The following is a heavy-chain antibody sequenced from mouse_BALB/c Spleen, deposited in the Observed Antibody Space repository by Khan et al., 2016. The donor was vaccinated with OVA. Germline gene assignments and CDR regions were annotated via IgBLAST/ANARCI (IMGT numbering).Heavy chain of an antibody. V-gene: IGHV1-9*01. CDR3: ARPYYEDY. Sequence: QVQLKQSGAELMKPGASVKISCKATGYAFRSYWIEWVKQRPGHGLEWVGEILPGTGNTHYNEKFEGKATFTADTSSNTAYLQLSSLTSEDSAVYYCARPYYEDYWGQGTTLTVSS. CDR2: ILPGTGNT. J-gene: IGHJ2*01. CDR1: GYAFRSYW. D-gene: IGHD2-10*01.